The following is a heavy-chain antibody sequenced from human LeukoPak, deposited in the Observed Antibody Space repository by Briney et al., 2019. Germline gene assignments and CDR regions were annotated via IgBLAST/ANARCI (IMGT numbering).Heavy chain of an antibody. D-gene: IGHD3-22*01. V-gene: IGHV4-61*08. Sequence: SQTLSLTCTVSGASISSADYYWSWIRQPPGKGLEWIGYIYYSGSTNYNPSLKSRVTISVDTSKNQFSLKLSSVTAADTAVYYCARHHYYDSSGYRDYWGQGTLVSVSS. CDR3: ARHHYYDSSGYRDY. CDR2: IYYSGST. CDR1: GASISSADYY. J-gene: IGHJ4*02.